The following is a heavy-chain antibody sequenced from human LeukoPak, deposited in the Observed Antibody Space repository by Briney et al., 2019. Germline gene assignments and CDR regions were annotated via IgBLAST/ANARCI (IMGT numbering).Heavy chain of an antibody. D-gene: IGHD3-3*01. CDR3: ARVLASYLDY. CDR1: GFTFSSYA. V-gene: IGHV3-30*03. CDR2: ILHDGSNR. Sequence: GRSLRLSCAASGFTFSSYAMHWVRQAPGKGLEWVAVILHDGSNRQYADSVKGRFTISRDNAKNSLYLQMNCLRVEDTALYYCARVLASYLDYWAQGTLVTVSS. J-gene: IGHJ4*02.